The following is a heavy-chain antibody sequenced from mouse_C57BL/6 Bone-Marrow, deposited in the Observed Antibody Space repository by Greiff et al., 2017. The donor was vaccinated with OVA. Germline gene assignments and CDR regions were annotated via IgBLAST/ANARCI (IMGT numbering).Heavy chain of an antibody. V-gene: IGHV1-64*01. CDR3: ARWGGLRRGS. Sequence: VQLQQPGAELVKPGASVKLSCKASGYTFTSYWMHWVKQRPGQGLAWIGMIHPNSGSTNYNEKFKSKATLTVDKSSSTAYMQLSSLTSEDSAVYYCARWGGLRRGSWGQGTLVTVSA. D-gene: IGHD2-4*01. CDR1: GYTFTSYW. CDR2: IHPNSGST. J-gene: IGHJ3*01.